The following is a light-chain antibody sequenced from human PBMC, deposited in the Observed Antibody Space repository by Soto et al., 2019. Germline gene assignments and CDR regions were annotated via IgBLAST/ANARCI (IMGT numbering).Light chain of an antibody. CDR2: DAS. CDR3: QHQYSCYWA. J-gene: IGKJ1*01. Sequence: EIQMTQSASCLSASVGDGGTMXCRASQSTISWLSWYQQRAGKARKLLIYDASCLQSGGPSWWSGSGSGTEDFLTSSSLQPADVATYYCQHQYSCYWAVGQGTKVDIK. V-gene: IGKV1-5*01. CDR1: QSTISW.